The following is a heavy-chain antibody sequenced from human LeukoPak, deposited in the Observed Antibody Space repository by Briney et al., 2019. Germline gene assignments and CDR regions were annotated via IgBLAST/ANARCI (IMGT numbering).Heavy chain of an antibody. CDR2: IYTSGST. CDR1: GDSFSSQY. J-gene: IGHJ4*02. V-gene: IGHV4-4*09. D-gene: IGHD4-11*01. Sequence: SETLSLTCTVSGDSFSSQYWSWIRQPPGKGLEWIGYIYTSGSTNYNPSLKSRVTISVDTSKNQFSLKLSSVTAADTAVYYCARLIRTTVSDYFDYWGQGTLVSVCS. CDR3: ARLIRTTVSDYFDY.